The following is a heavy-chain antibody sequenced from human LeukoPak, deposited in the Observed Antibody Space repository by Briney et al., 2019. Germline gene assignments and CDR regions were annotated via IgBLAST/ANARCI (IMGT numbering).Heavy chain of an antibody. J-gene: IGHJ4*02. V-gene: IGHV3-11*01. Sequence: GGSLRLSCAASGFTFSSYAMTWIRQAPGKGLEWVSYISSSGSTIYYADSVKGRFTISRDNAKNSLYLQMNSLRAEDTAVYYCARGYNDYVWGSYRWWGQGTLVTVSS. CDR2: ISSSGSTI. D-gene: IGHD3-16*02. CDR3: ARGYNDYVWGSYRW. CDR1: GFTFSSYA.